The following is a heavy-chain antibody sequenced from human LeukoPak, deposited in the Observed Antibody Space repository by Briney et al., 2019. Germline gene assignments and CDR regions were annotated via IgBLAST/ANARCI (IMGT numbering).Heavy chain of an antibody. CDR1: GCTFDDYA. D-gene: IGHD1-26*01. V-gene: IGHV3-9*01. CDR3: AKVYSGSYYDAFDI. J-gene: IGHJ3*02. Sequence: GRSLRLSCAASGCTFDDYAMHWVRQAPGKGLEWVSGISWNSGSIGYADSVKGRFTISRDNAKNSLYLQMNSLRAEDTALYYCAKVYSGSYYDAFDIWGQGTMVTVSS. CDR2: ISWNSGSI.